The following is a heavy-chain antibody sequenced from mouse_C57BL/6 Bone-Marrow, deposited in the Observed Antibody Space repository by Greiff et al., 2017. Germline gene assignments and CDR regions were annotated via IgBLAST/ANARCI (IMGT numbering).Heavy chain of an antibody. J-gene: IGHJ4*01. V-gene: IGHV5-15*01. CDR1: GFTFSDYG. D-gene: IGHD2-10*02. Sequence: EVKVVESGGGLVQPGGSLKLSCAASGFTFSDYGMAWVRQAPRKGAEWVAFISNLAYSIYYADTVTGRFTISRENAKNTLYLEMSSLRSEDTAMYYCARRWEYDDYYAMDYWGQGTSVTVSA. CDR3: ARRWEYDDYYAMDY. CDR2: ISNLAYSI.